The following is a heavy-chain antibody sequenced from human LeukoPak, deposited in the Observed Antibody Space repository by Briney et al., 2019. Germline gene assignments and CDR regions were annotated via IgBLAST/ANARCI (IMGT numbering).Heavy chain of an antibody. CDR3: ARNIVVVVAATAVNYYFDY. D-gene: IGHD2-15*01. CDR2: IGYSGSDT. V-gene: IGHV3-23*01. Sequence: GGSLRLSCIVSGFTLSSYEMTWFRQAPGKGLEWVSSIGYSGSDTHYADSVKGRFTVSRDNSKNTLYLQMNSLRAEDTAVYYCARNIVVVVAATAVNYYFDYWGQGTLVTVSS. CDR1: GFTLSSYE. J-gene: IGHJ4*02.